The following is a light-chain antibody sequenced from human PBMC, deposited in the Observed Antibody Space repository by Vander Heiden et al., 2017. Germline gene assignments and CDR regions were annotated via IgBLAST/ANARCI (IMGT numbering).Light chain of an antibody. CDR3: QQSDSTPRT. Sequence: IQMTQPPASLSASVGDRVTITCRASQSFSSYLNWYQQKPGKAPKLLIYAASSLQSGVPSRFSGSGSGTDFTLTISRLQPEDFATYYCQQSDSTPRTFGQGTKMEIK. J-gene: IGKJ2*01. CDR1: QSFSSY. V-gene: IGKV1-39*01. CDR2: AAS.